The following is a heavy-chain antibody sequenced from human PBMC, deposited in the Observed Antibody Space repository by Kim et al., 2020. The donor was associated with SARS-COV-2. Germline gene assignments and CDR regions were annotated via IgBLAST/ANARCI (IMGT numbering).Heavy chain of an antibody. Sequence: SETLSLTCAVYGGSFSGYYWSWIRQPPGKGLEWIGEINHSGSTNYNPSLKSRVTISVDTSKNQFSLKLSSVTAADTAVYYCARGDIVVVPAAIPPFDYWGQGTLVTVSS. CDR2: INHSGST. J-gene: IGHJ4*02. CDR1: GGSFSGYY. CDR3: ARGDIVVVPAAIPPFDY. D-gene: IGHD2-2*01. V-gene: IGHV4-34*01.